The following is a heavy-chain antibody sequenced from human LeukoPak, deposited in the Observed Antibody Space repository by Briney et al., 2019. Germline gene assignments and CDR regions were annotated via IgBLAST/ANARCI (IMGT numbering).Heavy chain of an antibody. CDR2: INPNNGGT. CDR1: GYYFIDSN. CDR3: TRVHLRPLRLNDYHASDY. Sequence: ASVKVSCKAYGYYFIDSNIHLVRQAPGQGLQWMGWINPNNGGTNSAQTFQGRVTMTRDTSINTVYLELSRLTSNDTAVYYCTRVHLRPLRLNDYHASDYWGQGTQVTVSS. V-gene: IGHV1-2*02. J-gene: IGHJ4*02. D-gene: IGHD4-11*01.